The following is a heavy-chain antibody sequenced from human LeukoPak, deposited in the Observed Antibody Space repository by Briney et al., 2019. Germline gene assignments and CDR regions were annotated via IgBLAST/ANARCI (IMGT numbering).Heavy chain of an antibody. D-gene: IGHD6-6*01. V-gene: IGHV4-38-2*02. Sequence: SETLSLTCTVSGYSISSDYYWGWIRQPPGKGLEWIGNIFHNGNTYYNPSLKSRVTMSIDTSLKLSSVTAADTAVYYCARRGIAARRPPEYWGQGTLVTVSS. CDR1: GYSISSDYY. J-gene: IGHJ4*02. CDR2: IFHNGNT. CDR3: ARRGIAARRPPEY.